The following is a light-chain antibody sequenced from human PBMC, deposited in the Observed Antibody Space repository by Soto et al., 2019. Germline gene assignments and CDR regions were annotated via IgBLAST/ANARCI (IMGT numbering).Light chain of an antibody. CDR2: DVS. J-gene: IGLJ1*01. Sequence: VLTQPASVSGSPGQSITISCTGTSSDVGGYNYASWYQHHPGKAPKLVIYDVSDRPSGVSNRISGSKSGNTASLTISGLQAEDEADYYCNSYTSSGTYVFGTGTKVTVL. V-gene: IGLV2-14*03. CDR3: NSYTSSGTYV. CDR1: SSDVGGYNY.